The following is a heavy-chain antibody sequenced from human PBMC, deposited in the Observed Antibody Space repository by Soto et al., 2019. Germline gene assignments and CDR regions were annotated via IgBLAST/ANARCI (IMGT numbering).Heavy chain of an antibody. J-gene: IGHJ4*02. CDR2: ISSSSSYI. CDR1: GFTFSSYS. Sequence: PGGSLRLSCAASGFTFSSYSMNWVRQAPGKGLEWVSSISSSSSYIYYADSVKGRFTISRDNAKNSLYLQMNSLRAEDTAVYYCARDRKPAAPGLFDYWGQGTLVTVSS. CDR3: ARDRKPAAPGLFDY. V-gene: IGHV3-21*01. D-gene: IGHD2-2*01.